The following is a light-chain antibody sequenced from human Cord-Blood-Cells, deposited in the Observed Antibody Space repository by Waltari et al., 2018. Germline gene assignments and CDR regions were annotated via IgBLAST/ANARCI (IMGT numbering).Light chain of an antibody. Sequence: EILLTQSRATLSLSPGERTTLSCRASQSVRSYLAWYQQKPGQAPRLLIYDASNRATGIPARLSGSGSGTDFTLTISSLEPEDFAVYYCQQRSNWLTFGGGTKVEIK. CDR2: DAS. V-gene: IGKV3-11*01. J-gene: IGKJ4*01. CDR3: QQRSNWLT. CDR1: QSVRSY.